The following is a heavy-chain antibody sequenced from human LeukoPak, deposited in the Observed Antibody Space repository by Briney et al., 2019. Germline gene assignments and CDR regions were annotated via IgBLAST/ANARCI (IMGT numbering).Heavy chain of an antibody. CDR2: IYHSGST. CDR3: ARVYYSNSYDYWYFDL. CDR1: GGSISRSNW. Sequence: SGTLSLTCAVSGGSISRSNWWSWVRQPPGKGLEWIGEIYHSGSTNYNPSLKSRVTISVDTSKNQFSLKLSSVTAADTAVYYCARVYYSNSYDYWYFDLWGRGTLVTVSS. V-gene: IGHV4-4*02. J-gene: IGHJ2*01. D-gene: IGHD6-13*01.